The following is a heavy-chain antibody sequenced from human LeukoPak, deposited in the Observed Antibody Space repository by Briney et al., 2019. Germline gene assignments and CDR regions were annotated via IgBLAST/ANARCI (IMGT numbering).Heavy chain of an antibody. Sequence: SETLSLSCTVSGDSISSIGSYWGWLRQPPGKGLEWIGTISYSGSTYYNPSLKSRVTISVDTSKNQFFLQLNSMTAADTAVYYCARHFDFWGQGTLVTVSS. CDR3: ARHFDF. CDR1: GDSISSIGSY. CDR2: ISYSGST. J-gene: IGHJ4*02. V-gene: IGHV4-39*01.